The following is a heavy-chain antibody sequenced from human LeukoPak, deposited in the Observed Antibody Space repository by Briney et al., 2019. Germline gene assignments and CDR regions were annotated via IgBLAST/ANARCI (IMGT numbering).Heavy chain of an antibody. J-gene: IGHJ3*02. CDR2: ISAYNGNT. CDR1: GYTFTSYG. D-gene: IGHD3-3*01. V-gene: IGHV1-18*01. Sequence: ASVKVSCKASGYTFTSYGISWVRQAPGQGLEWMGWISAYNGNTNYAQKLQGRVTMTRDTSTSTVYMELSSLRSEDTAVYYCARGGESSYTGLEWSPNAFDIWGQGAMVTVSS. CDR3: ARGGESSYTGLEWSPNAFDI.